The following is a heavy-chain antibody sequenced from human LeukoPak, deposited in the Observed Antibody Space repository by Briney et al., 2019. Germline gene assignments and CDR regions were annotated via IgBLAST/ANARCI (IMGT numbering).Heavy chain of an antibody. Sequence: ASVKVSCKASGYTFTSYGISWVRQAPGQGLEWVGWISAYNGNTNYAQKLQGRVTMTTDTSTSTAYMELRSLRSDDTAVYYCAREGASSIAAAGTRFDYWGQGTLVTVSS. D-gene: IGHD6-13*01. CDR1: GYTFTSYG. CDR3: AREGASSIAAAGTRFDY. CDR2: ISAYNGNT. J-gene: IGHJ4*02. V-gene: IGHV1-18*01.